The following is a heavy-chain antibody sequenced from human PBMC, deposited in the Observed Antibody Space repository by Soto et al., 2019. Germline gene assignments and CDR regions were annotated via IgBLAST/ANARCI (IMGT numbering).Heavy chain of an antibody. CDR2: IFFTGNT. CDR3: ARGRDGYNYDFDF. J-gene: IGHJ4*02. CDR1: GGSINGIF. D-gene: IGHD5-12*01. V-gene: IGHV4-59*01. Sequence: SSETLSLTCTVSGGSINGIFWSWIRQSPGRGLEWIGYIFFTGNTNYNPSLQSRVTISPGTSKNQFSLDLRSVTAADTAVYYCARGRDGYNYDFDFWGPGILVTVSS.